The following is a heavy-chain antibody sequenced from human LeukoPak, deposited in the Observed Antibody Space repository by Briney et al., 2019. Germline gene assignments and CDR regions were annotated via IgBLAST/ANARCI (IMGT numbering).Heavy chain of an antibody. Sequence: SGKVSCKASGGTFSSYAISWVRQAPGQGLEWMGRIIPILGIANYAQKFQGRVTITADKSTSTAYMELSSLRSEDTAVYYCARATGYSSSWSTGNWFDPWGQGTLVTVSS. CDR1: GGTFSSYA. J-gene: IGHJ5*02. D-gene: IGHD6-13*01. CDR2: IIPILGIA. CDR3: ARATGYSSSWSTGNWFDP. V-gene: IGHV1-69*04.